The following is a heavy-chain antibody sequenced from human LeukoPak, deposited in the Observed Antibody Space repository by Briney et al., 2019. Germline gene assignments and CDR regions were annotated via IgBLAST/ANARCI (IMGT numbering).Heavy chain of an antibody. V-gene: IGHV3-48*01. J-gene: IGHJ4*02. D-gene: IGHD6-13*01. Sequence: GRSLRLSCAASGFTFSSYSMNWVRQAPGKGLEWVSYISTISSTIYYADSVKGRFTISRDNAKNSLYLQMNSLRAEDTAVYYCARDVNGYSSTWYDYWGQGALVTVSS. CDR2: ISTISSTI. CDR3: ARDVNGYSSTWYDY. CDR1: GFTFSSYS.